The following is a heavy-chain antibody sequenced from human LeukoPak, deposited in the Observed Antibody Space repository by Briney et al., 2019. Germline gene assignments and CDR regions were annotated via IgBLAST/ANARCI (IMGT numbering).Heavy chain of an antibody. CDR1: GYTFTGYY. D-gene: IGHD6-13*01. CDR3: ARPLPYSSSWLIAFDI. J-gene: IGHJ3*02. Sequence: GASVKVSCKASGYTFTGYYMHWVRQAPGQGLEWMGWINPNSGGTNYAQKFQGRVTMTRDTSISTAYMELSSLRSEDTAVYYCARPLPYSSSWLIAFDIWGQGTMVTVSS. V-gene: IGHV1-2*02. CDR2: INPNSGGT.